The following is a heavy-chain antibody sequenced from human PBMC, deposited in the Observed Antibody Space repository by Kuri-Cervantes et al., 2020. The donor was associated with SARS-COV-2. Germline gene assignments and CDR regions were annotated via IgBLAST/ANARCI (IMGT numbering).Heavy chain of an antibody. Sequence: GESLKISCAASGSTFSSYGMHWVRQAPGKGLEWVAVIWYDGSNKYYADSVKGRFTISRDNSKDTLYLQMNSLRAEVTAVYYCARIPYSYGSPFDYYGMDVWGQGTTVTVSS. CDR1: GSTFSSYG. V-gene: IGHV3-33*01. CDR2: IWYDGSNK. J-gene: IGHJ6*02. CDR3: ARIPYSYGSPFDYYGMDV. D-gene: IGHD5-18*01.